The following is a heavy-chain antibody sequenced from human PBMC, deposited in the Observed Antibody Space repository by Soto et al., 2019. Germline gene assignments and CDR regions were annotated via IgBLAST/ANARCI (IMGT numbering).Heavy chain of an antibody. J-gene: IGHJ3*02. CDR1: GFTFSSYA. D-gene: IGHD1-26*01. Sequence: VGSLRLSCAASGFTFSSYAMHWVRQAPGKGLEWVAVISYDGSNKYYADSVKGRFTISRDNSKNTLYLQMNSLRAEDTAVYYCAREVGLYAFDIWGQGTMVTVSS. CDR2: ISYDGSNK. V-gene: IGHV3-30-3*01. CDR3: AREVGLYAFDI.